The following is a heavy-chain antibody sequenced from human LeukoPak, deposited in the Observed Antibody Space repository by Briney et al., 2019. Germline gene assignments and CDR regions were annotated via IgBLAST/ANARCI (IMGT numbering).Heavy chain of an antibody. CDR1: GGSISSGDDY. J-gene: IGHJ3*02. D-gene: IGHD2-2*01. CDR3: ARPLTSCGPGWVAFDI. V-gene: IGHV4-30-4*01. Sequence: SQTLSLTCTVSGGSISSGDDYWSRIRQPPGKGLEWIGYIYYSGSTYYNPSLKSRVTISVDTSKNQFSLKLSSVTAADTAVYYCARPLTSCGPGWVAFDIWGQGTKVTVSS. CDR2: IYYSGST.